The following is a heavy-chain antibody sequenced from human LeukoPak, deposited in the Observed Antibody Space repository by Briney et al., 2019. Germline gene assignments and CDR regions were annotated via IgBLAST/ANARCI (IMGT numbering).Heavy chain of an antibody. V-gene: IGHV4-39*07. Sequence: SETLSLTCTVSGDSISTYYWSWIRQPPGKGLEWIGSIYYSGNSYYNPSLKSRVTISVDTSKNLFSLRLRSVTAADTGVYFCARGRVSSSTWYSTYYYYLYMDVWGKGTTVTVSS. CDR2: IYYSGNS. CDR3: ARGRVSSSTWYSTYYYYLYMDV. D-gene: IGHD1-1*01. CDR1: GDSISTYY. J-gene: IGHJ6*03.